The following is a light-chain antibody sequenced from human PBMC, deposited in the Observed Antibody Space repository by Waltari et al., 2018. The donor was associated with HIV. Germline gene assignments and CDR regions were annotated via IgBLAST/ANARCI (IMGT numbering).Light chain of an antibody. V-gene: IGKV3-11*01. J-gene: IGKJ5*01. CDR2: DVS. CDR3: QHRDSWPPG. Sequence: EVVLTQSPATLSLSPGERATLSCRASQSVATFLAWYQQKLGQAPRLLIFDVSKRATGIPARFSGSGSGTDFTLTISSLEPEDFAVYYCQHRDSWPPGFGQGTRLEIK. CDR1: QSVATF.